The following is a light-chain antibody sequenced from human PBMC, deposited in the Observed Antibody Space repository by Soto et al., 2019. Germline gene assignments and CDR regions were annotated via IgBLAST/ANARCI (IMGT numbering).Light chain of an antibody. CDR2: AGS. CDR1: QDIRNV. J-gene: IGKJ1*01. CDR3: LQDYNSPRT. Sequence: AIQMTQSPSSLSASVGDRVTITCRASQDIRNVLGWFQQKPGKAPKLLISAGSFFQSGVPSRFGGSGSGTHFPLTISSLQPEDFATYSCLQDYNSPRTFGQGTKVEIK. V-gene: IGKV1-6*01.